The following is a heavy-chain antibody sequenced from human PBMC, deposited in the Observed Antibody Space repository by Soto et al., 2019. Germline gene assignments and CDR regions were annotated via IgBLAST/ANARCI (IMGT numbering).Heavy chain of an antibody. V-gene: IGHV5-51*01. CDR2: IYPDDSDT. Sequence: PGESLKISCKSSGYSFPSFKIAWVRQMPGKGLEWMGIIYPDDSDTRYSPSFQGQVTISADKSTSTAYLQWSSLKASDTAMYYCARHATYYDILSGYYFDYWGQGTLVTVSS. J-gene: IGHJ4*02. D-gene: IGHD3-9*01. CDR3: ARHATYYDILSGYYFDY. CDR1: GYSFPSFK.